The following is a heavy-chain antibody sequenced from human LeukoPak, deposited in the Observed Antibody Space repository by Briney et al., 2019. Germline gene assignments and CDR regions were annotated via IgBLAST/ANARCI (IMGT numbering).Heavy chain of an antibody. V-gene: IGHV4-34*01. CDR1: GGSFSGYY. CDR2: INHSGST. CDR3: ARRLRIAAAGTRESRFFNWFDP. D-gene: IGHD6-13*01. Sequence: SETLSLTCAVYGGSFSGYYWSWIRQPPGKGLEWIGEINHSGSTNYNPSLKSRVTISVDTSKNQFSLKLSSVTAADTAVYYCARRLRIAAAGTRESRFFNWFDPWGQGTLVTVSS. J-gene: IGHJ5*02.